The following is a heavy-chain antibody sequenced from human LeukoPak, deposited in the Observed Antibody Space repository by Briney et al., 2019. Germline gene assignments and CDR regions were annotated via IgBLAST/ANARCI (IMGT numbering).Heavy chain of an antibody. CDR3: ARVEDCSGGSCYGHGAFDI. J-gene: IGHJ3*02. D-gene: IGHD2-15*01. CDR1: GGTFSSYA. CDR2: IIPIFGTA. Sequence: SVKVSCKASGGTFSSYAISWVRQAPGQGLEWMGGIIPIFGTANYAQKFQGRVTITTDESTSTAYMELSSLRSEDTAVYYCARVEDCSGGSCYGHGAFDIWGQGTMVTVSS. V-gene: IGHV1-69*05.